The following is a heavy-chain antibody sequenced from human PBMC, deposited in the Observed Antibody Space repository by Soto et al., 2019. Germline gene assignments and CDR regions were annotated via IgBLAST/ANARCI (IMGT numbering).Heavy chain of an antibody. CDR1: GGSISSSNW. V-gene: IGHV4-4*02. D-gene: IGHD3-10*01. CDR3: ARSGCELLWFAEFGYGMDV. CDR2: IYHSGST. J-gene: IGHJ6*02. Sequence: QVQLQESGPGLVKPSGTLSLTCAVSGGSISSSNWWSGVRQPPGKGLGWIGEIYHSGSTNYNPSLKSRVTRSVDKSKNQFSLKLSAVTAADTAVYYCARSGCELLWFAEFGYGMDVWGQGTTVTVSS.